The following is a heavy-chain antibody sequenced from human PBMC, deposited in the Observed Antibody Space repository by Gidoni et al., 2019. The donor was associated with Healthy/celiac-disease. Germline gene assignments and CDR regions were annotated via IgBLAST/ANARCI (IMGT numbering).Heavy chain of an antibody. D-gene: IGHD4-17*01. CDR1: GGSISSYY. CDR3: ARGHYGDLFDY. CDR2: IYYSGST. Sequence: QVQLQESGPGLVKPSETLSLTCTVSGGSISSYYWSWIRQPPGKGLEWIGYIYYSGSTNYNPSLKSRVTISVDTSKNQFSLKLSSVTAADTAVYYCARGHYGDLFDYWGQGTLVTVSS. V-gene: IGHV4-59*01. J-gene: IGHJ4*02.